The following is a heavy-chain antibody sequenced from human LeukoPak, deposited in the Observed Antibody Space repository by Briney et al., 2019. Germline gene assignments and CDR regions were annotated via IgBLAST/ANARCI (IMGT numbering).Heavy chain of an antibody. D-gene: IGHD3-22*01. CDR2: IYYSGST. Sequence: SETLSLTCAVYGGSISSYYWSWIRQPPGKGLEWIGYIYYSGSTNYNPSLKSRVTISVDTSKNQFSLKLSSVTAADTAVYYCASIGFYYDSSGYPWNYWGQGTLVTVSS. CDR3: ASIGFYYDSSGYPWNY. V-gene: IGHV4-59*08. CDR1: GGSISSYY. J-gene: IGHJ4*02.